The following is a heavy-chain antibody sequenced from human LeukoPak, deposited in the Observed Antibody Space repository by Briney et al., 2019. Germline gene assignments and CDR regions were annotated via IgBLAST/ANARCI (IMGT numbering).Heavy chain of an antibody. CDR1: GGSISSSSSY. CDR2: IYYGVNT. V-gene: IGHV4-39*02. J-gene: IGHJ4*02. Sequence: SGTLSLTCAVSGGSISSSSSYWGWIRQPPGKGLEWIGNIYYGVNTYYNPSLKSRVTISVDTSKNQFSLKLSSVTAADTAVYYCARDTHLEYWGQGTLVSVSS. CDR3: ARDTHLEY.